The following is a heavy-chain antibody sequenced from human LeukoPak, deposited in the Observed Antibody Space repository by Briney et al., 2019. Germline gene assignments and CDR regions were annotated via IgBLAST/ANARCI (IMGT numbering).Heavy chain of an antibody. D-gene: IGHD5-18*01. J-gene: IGHJ6*02. V-gene: IGHV4-34*01. CDR3: AKVEWDTAMVMRVGLDV. CDR1: DGSFSGYH. CDR2: VNHSGSA. Sequence: SETLSLTCAVYDGSFSGYHWSWIRQPPGKGLEWIGEVNHSGSANYNPSLKSRATISVDTSKNQFSLKLSSVTAADTAVYYCAKVEWDTAMVMRVGLDVWGQGTTVTVSS.